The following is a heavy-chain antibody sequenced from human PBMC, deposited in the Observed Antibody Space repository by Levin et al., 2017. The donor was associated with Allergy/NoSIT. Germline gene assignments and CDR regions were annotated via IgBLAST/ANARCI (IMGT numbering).Heavy chain of an antibody. V-gene: IGHV3-74*01. CDR2: INSDGSST. Sequence: GESLKISCAASGFTFSSYWMHWVRQAPGKGLVWVSRINSDGSSTSYADSVKGRFTISRDNAKNTLYLQMNSLRAEDTAVYYCARDQIVGATTGFDYWGQGTLVTVSS. CDR3: ARDQIVGATTGFDY. D-gene: IGHD1-26*01. J-gene: IGHJ4*02. CDR1: GFTFSSYW.